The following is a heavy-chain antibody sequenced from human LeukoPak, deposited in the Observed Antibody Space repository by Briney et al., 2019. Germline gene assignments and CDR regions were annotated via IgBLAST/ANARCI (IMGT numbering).Heavy chain of an antibody. Sequence: SETLSLTCAVYGGSFSGYYWSWIRQPPGKGLEWIGEINHSGSTNNNPSLKSRVTMSVDTSKNQFSLKLSSVTAADTAVYYCARDRRSGGKYYYENWGQGTLVTVSS. J-gene: IGHJ4*02. CDR2: INHSGST. V-gene: IGHV4-34*01. CDR3: ARDRRSGGKYYYEN. CDR1: GGSFSGYY. D-gene: IGHD4-23*01.